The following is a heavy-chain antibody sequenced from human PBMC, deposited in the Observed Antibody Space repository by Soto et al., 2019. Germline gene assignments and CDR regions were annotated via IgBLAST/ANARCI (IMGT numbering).Heavy chain of an antibody. CDR1: GNTFTSYD. Sequence: QVQLVQSGAEVKKPGASVKVSCKASGNTFTSYDINWVRQATGQGPEWMGWMNPNSGNTGYAQKFQGRVTMTRDTSISTAYMELNSLTSEDTAVYYCARATTGGGSKPFDYWGQGTLVTVSS. D-gene: IGHD2-15*01. V-gene: IGHV1-8*01. CDR3: ARATTGGGSKPFDY. CDR2: MNPNSGNT. J-gene: IGHJ4*02.